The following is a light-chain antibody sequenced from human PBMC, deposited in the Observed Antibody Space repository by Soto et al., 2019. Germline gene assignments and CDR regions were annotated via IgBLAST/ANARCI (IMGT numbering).Light chain of an antibody. CDR2: EVT. CDR3: SSFARGDNPHVL. CDR1: SSDVAGSDY. Sequence: QSALTQPPSASGSPGQSVTISCTGTSSDVAGSDYVSWYQQHPGKAPKLIIYEVTTRPAGVPDRFSGSKSGNTASLTVSGLQADDESYYYCSSFARGDNPHVLFGGGTKVTVL. V-gene: IGLV2-8*01. J-gene: IGLJ2*01.